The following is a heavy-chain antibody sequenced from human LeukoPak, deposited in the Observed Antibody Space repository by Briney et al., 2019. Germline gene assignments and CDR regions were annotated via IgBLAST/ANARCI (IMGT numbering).Heavy chain of an antibody. CDR3: ARSDDYGDYGQRKAIDI. V-gene: IGHV1-69*05. CDR1: GGTFSSYA. J-gene: IGHJ3*02. CDR2: IIPIFGTA. Sequence: SVKVSCKASGGTFSSYAISWVRQAPGQGLEWMGGIIPIFGTANYAQKFQGRVTITTDESTSTAYMELSSLRSEDTAVYYCARSDDYGDYGQRKAIDIWGQGTMVTVSS. D-gene: IGHD4-17*01.